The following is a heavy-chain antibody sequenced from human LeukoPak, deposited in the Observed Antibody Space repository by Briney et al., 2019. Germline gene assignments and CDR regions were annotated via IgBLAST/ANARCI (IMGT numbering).Heavy chain of an antibody. V-gene: IGHV1-2*02. CDR1: GYTFTGYY. D-gene: IGHD6-13*01. Sequence: GASVKVSCKASGYTFTGYYMHWVRQAPGQGLEWMGWINPNSGGTNYAQKFQGRVTMTRDTSISTAYMELSRLRSDDTAVYYCARGVGSSWYGYYYYMDVWGKGTTVTISS. CDR2: INPNSGGT. CDR3: ARGVGSSWYGYYYYMDV. J-gene: IGHJ6*03.